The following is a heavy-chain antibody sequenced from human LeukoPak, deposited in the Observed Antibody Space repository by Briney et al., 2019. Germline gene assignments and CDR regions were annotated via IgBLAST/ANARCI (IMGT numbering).Heavy chain of an antibody. CDR3: ARRGSGYGYDY. CDR1: GYTFTSYG. D-gene: IGHD5-18*01. Sequence: ASVKVSCKASGYTFTSYGISWVRQAPGQGLEWMGWISAYNGNTNYAQKFQDRVTMTRDTSISTAYMELSRLTSDDTAVYYCARRGSGYGYDYWGQGTLVTVSS. V-gene: IGHV1-18*01. J-gene: IGHJ4*02. CDR2: ISAYNGNT.